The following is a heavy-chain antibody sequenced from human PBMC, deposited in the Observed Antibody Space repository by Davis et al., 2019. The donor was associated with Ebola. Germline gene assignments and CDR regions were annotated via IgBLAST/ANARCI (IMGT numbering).Heavy chain of an antibody. Sequence: GESLKISCAASGFTVSSNYMSWVRQAPGKGLQWVSAIGHGGDTWYADSVRGRFSISRDNSKNTLYLQMNSLRAEDTAVYYCAKDSTNGALDYWGQGTLVTVSS. J-gene: IGHJ4*02. CDR2: IGHGGDT. D-gene: IGHD2-8*01. V-gene: IGHV3-53*05. CDR1: GFTVSSNY. CDR3: AKDSTNGALDY.